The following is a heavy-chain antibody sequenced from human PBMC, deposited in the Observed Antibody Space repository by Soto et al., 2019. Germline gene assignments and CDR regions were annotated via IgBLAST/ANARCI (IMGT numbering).Heavy chain of an antibody. CDR1: GGTLSPNY. J-gene: IGHJ2*01. D-gene: IGHD6-19*01. CDR3: ARRMATGWYWYFDP. CDR2: IYYGGTT. V-gene: IGHV4-59*08. Sequence: ASETLSLTCIVSGGTLSPNYWAWIRQPPGKGLEWVGYIYYGGTTSYNPSLDSRVTISLETSKSQISLRLSSVTAADTAVYYCARRMATGWYWYFDPWGRGTLVTVS.